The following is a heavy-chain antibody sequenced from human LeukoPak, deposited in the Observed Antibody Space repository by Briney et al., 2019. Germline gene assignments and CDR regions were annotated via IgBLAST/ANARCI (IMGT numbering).Heavy chain of an antibody. Sequence: GGSLRLSCAASGFTFSSYSMNWVRQAPWKGLEWVSSISSSSSYIYYADSVKGRFTISRDNAKNSLYLQMNSLRAEDTAVYYCARSPAYCGGDCYQDDAFDIWGQGTMVTVSS. CDR1: GFTFSSYS. V-gene: IGHV3-21*01. CDR2: ISSSSSYI. CDR3: ARSPAYCGGDCYQDDAFDI. J-gene: IGHJ3*02. D-gene: IGHD2-21*02.